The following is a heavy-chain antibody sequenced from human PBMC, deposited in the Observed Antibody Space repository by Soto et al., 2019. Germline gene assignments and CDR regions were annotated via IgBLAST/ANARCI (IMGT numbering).Heavy chain of an antibody. CDR1: GYTFTRYY. Sequence: ASLKVSCTASGYTFTRYYMHWARQAPGQGLECMGIINPSGASTSYAQKFQGRVTMTRDTSTSTVYMELSSLRSEDTAVYYCARYLQGGYYGSGSVYFDYWLQVSPVTVS. CDR3: ARYLQGGYYGSGSVYFDY. D-gene: IGHD3-10*01. J-gene: IGHJ4*02. V-gene: IGHV1-46*01. CDR2: INPSGAST.